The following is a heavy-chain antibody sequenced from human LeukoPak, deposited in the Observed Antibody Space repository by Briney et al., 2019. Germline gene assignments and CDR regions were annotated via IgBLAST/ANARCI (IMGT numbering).Heavy chain of an antibody. Sequence: GGSLRLSCAASGFTFSSSAMSWVRQAPGKGLEWVSAISNNGGYTYYADSVQGRFTISRDNSKSTLCLQMNSLRAEDTAVYYCAKQLRYCSDGSCYFPYWGQGTLVTVSS. D-gene: IGHD2-15*01. CDR1: GFTFSSSA. J-gene: IGHJ4*02. CDR3: AKQLRYCSDGSCYFPY. CDR2: ISNNGGYT. V-gene: IGHV3-23*01.